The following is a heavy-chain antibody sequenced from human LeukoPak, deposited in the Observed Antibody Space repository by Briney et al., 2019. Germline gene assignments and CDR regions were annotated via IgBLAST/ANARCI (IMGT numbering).Heavy chain of an antibody. V-gene: IGHV1-18*01. CDR2: SRGYNDDT. CDR1: GYTFSNFG. D-gene: IGHD2-15*01. J-gene: IGHJ3*02. CDR3: AKDFYNSGGRWYDCFDI. Sequence: ASVKVSCKASGYTFSNFGISWVRQAPGQGREWMGWSRGYNDDTHYAQKFQGRVTMTTDTSTNTAYMDLRSLRSDDTAMYYCAKDFYNSGGRWYDCFDIWGQGTMVTVSS.